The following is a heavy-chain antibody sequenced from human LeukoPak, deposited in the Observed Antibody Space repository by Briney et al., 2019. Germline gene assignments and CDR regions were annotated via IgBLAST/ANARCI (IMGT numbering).Heavy chain of an antibody. CDR1: GGSMNNYF. CDR3: ARAHTYYYYYMDV. CDR2: IYTSGST. Sequence: PSETLSLTCTVSGGSMNNYFWSWIRQPAGKGLEWIGRIYTSGSTNYNPSLKSRVTMSVDTSKNQFSLKLSSVTAADTAVYYCARAHTYYYYYMDVWGKGTTVTVSS. V-gene: IGHV4-4*07. J-gene: IGHJ6*03.